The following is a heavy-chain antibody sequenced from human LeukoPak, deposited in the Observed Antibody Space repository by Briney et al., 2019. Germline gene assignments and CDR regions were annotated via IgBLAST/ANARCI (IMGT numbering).Heavy chain of an antibody. V-gene: IGHV4-39*01. CDR2: IYYSGST. Sequence: PSETLSLTCTVSGGSISSSSYYWGWIRQPPGTGLEWIGSIYYSGSTYYNASLKSQVSISIDTSKNQFSLRLTSVTAADTAVYYCARQTGSGLFILPGGQGTLVTVSS. CDR1: GGSISSSSYY. CDR3: ARQTGSGLFILP. D-gene: IGHD3/OR15-3a*01. J-gene: IGHJ4*02.